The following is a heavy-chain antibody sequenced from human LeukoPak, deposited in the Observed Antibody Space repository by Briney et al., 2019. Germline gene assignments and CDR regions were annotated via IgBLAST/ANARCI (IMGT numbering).Heavy chain of an antibody. V-gene: IGHV4-39*01. CDR1: GGSISSSSYN. J-gene: IGHJ4*02. Sequence: SETLSLTCIVSGGSISSSSYNWGWIRQPPGKGLEWVGSIYYSGSTYYNPSLKSRVTMSVDTSKNQFSLMLSSVTAADTAVYYCAGVSIFGVVKADYWGQGTLVTVSS. CDR3: AGVSIFGVVKADY. CDR2: IYYSGST. D-gene: IGHD3-3*01.